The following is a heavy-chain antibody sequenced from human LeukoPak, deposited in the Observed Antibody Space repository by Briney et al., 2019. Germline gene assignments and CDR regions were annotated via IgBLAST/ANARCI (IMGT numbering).Heavy chain of an antibody. V-gene: IGHV1-69*05. Sequence: SVKVSCKASGGTFSSYAISWVRQAPGQGLEWKGGIIPIFGTANYAQKFQGRVTITTDESTSTAYMELGSLRSEDTAVYSCARDRDGYSPYFDSWGKGTLVTVSS. CDR1: GGTFSSYA. J-gene: IGHJ4*02. CDR2: IIPIFGTA. CDR3: ARDRDGYSPYFDS. D-gene: IGHD5-24*01.